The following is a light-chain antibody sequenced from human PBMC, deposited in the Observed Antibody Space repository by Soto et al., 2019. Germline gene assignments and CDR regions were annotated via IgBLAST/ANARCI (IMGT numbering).Light chain of an antibody. J-gene: IGKJ5*01. CDR2: DAS. CDR3: QQYDGLPT. Sequence: DIQMTQSPSSLSASVGDRVTITCQASQDISNYLNWYQQKPGKAPKVLIYDASNLGTGVPSRFSGSGSGTDFTFSISSLQPEDVATYYCQQYDGLPTCGQGTRLE. V-gene: IGKV1-33*01. CDR1: QDISNY.